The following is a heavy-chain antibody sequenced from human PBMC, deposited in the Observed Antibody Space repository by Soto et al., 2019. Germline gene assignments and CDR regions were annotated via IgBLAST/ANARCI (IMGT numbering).Heavy chain of an antibody. CDR3: ARGIRVATYSGPNYMDV. CDR2: ISSSSSTI. Sequence: GGSLRLSCAASGFTFSSYSMNWVRQAPGKGLEWVSYISSSSSTIYYADSVKGRFTISRDNAKNSLYLQMNSLRAEDTAVYYCARGIRVATYSGPNYMDVWGKGTTVTVSS. CDR1: GFTFSSYS. J-gene: IGHJ6*03. D-gene: IGHD5-12*01. V-gene: IGHV3-48*01.